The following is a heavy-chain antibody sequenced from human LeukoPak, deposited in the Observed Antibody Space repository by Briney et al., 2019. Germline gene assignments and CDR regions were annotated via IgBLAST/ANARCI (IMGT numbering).Heavy chain of an antibody. Sequence: GGSLRLSCAASGLTFSSYSMNWDRQAPGKGREWVSSISSSSSHIYYTDSVKGRFTISRDNAKNLLYLQMNSLRAEDTAVYYCARALPGYSSSWYQGYYYYGMDVWGQGTTDTVSS. D-gene: IGHD6-13*01. J-gene: IGHJ6*02. V-gene: IGHV3-21*01. CDR3: ARALPGYSSSWYQGYYYYGMDV. CDR1: GLTFSSYS. CDR2: ISSSSSHI.